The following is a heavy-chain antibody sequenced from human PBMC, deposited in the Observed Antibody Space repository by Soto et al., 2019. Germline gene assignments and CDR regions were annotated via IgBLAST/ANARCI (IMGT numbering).Heavy chain of an antibody. CDR1: GFTFSSYW. CDR3: AREVIAAASMLSYYSMDV. D-gene: IGHD6-13*01. J-gene: IGHJ6*02. V-gene: IGHV3-7*03. Sequence: PGGSLRLSCAASGFTFSSYWMSWVRQAPGKGLEWVANIKQDGSEKYYVDSVKGRFTISRDNAKNSLYLQMNSLRAEDTAVYYCAREVIAAASMLSYYSMDVWGQGTTVTVSS. CDR2: IKQDGSEK.